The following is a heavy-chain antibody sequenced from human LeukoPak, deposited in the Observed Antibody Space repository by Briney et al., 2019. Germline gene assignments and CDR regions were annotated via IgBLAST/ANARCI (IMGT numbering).Heavy chain of an antibody. CDR1: GGSFSGYY. CDR3: ARGRGVWFGELSYFDY. Sequence: SETLSLTCAVYGGSFSGYYWSWIRQPPGKGLEWIGEINHSGSTNYNPSLKSRVTISVDTSKNQFSLKLSSVTAADTAVYYCARGRGVWFGELSYFDYWGQGTLVTVSS. J-gene: IGHJ4*02. D-gene: IGHD3-10*01. V-gene: IGHV4-34*01. CDR2: INHSGST.